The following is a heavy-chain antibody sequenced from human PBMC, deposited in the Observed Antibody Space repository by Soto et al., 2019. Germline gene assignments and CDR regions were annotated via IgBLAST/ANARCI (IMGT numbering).Heavy chain of an antibody. V-gene: IGHV4-59*08. CDR1: GGSISRYY. Sequence: SEKLSHRCTVSGGSISRYYWRWLRQPPGKGLEWIGYIYYSGSTNYNPSLKSRVTISVDTSKNQFSLKLSSVTAADSVWYYCARRYGTCFDYSGQGTLFTVS. CDR2: IYYSGST. D-gene: IGHD5-18*01. CDR3: ARRYGTCFDY. J-gene: IGHJ4*02.